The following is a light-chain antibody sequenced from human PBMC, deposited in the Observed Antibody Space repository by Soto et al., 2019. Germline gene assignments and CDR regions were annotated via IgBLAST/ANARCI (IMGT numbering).Light chain of an antibody. Sequence: DVQMTQSPPTLSASVGDRVTITCRASQSINTWLAWYQQKPGKAPNLLIYRASTLETGVPSRFSGSGSGTEFTLTISSLQPDDFATYYCQQYNSYSSITFGQGTRLEMK. CDR1: QSINTW. V-gene: IGKV1-5*03. CDR3: QQYNSYSSIT. CDR2: RAS. J-gene: IGKJ5*01.